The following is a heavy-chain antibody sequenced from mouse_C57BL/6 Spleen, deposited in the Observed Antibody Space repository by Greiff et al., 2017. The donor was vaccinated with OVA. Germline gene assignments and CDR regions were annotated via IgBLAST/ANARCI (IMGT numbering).Heavy chain of an antibody. CDR2: IHPSDSDT. V-gene: IGHV1-74*01. Sequence: QVQLQQPGAELVKPGASVKVSCKASGYTFTSYWMHWVKQRPGQGLEWIGRIHPSDSDTNYNQKFKGKATLTVDKSSSTAYMQLSSLTSEDSAVYYCAIDHDGYYGGFAYWGQGTLVTVSA. J-gene: IGHJ3*01. CDR3: AIDHDGYYGGFAY. D-gene: IGHD2-3*01. CDR1: GYTFTSYW.